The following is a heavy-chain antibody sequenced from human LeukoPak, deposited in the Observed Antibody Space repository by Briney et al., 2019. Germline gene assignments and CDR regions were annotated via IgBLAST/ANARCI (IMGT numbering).Heavy chain of an antibody. CDR3: TTEVGYYGSGSYYNLRADY. CDR2: IKSKTDGGTT. Sequence: GGSLRLSCAASGFTFSSYSMNWVRQAPGKGLEWVGRIKSKTDGGTTDYAAPVKGRFTISRDDSKNTLYLQMNSLKTEDTAVYYCTTEVGYYGSGSYYNLRADYWGQGTLVTVSS. J-gene: IGHJ4*02. D-gene: IGHD3-10*01. V-gene: IGHV3-15*01. CDR1: GFTFSSYS.